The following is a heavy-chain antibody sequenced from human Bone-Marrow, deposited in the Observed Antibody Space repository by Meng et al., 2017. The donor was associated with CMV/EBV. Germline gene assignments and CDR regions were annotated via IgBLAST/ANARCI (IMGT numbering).Heavy chain of an antibody. J-gene: IGHJ4*02. V-gene: IGHV3-48*04. D-gene: IGHD3-22*01. CDR3: ARDESSGYHY. CDR1: GFTFSSYS. Sequence: GESLKISCAASGFTFSSYSMNWVRQAPGKGLEWISYIGDRGRVTYYADAVKGRFIISRNSAKKSLFLQMNSLRVEDTAIYYCARDESSGYHYWGQGTLVVASS. CDR2: IGDRGRVT.